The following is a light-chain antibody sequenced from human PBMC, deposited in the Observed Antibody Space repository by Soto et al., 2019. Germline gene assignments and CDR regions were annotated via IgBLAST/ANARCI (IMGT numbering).Light chain of an antibody. CDR1: QSVSSY. CDR3: QQRSNWPPYT. Sequence: DIVLTQSPATLSLSPGERATLSCRASQSVSSYLAWYQQKPGQAPRHLIYDASNRATGIPARFSGSGSGTDFTLTISSLEPEDFAVYYCQQRSNWPPYTFGQGTKLEIK. CDR2: DAS. J-gene: IGKJ2*01. V-gene: IGKV3-11*01.